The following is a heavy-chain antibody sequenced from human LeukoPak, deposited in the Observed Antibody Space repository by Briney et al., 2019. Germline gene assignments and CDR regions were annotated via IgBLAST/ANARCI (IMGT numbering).Heavy chain of an antibody. CDR3: ARDASYVWFDP. D-gene: IGHD3-16*01. CDR1: GFTFSSYW. Sequence: GGSLRLSCAASGFTFSSYWMSWVRQAPGKGLEWVANIKQDGSEKYYVDSVKGRFTISRDNAKNSLYLQMNSLGAEDTAVYYCARDASYVWFDPWGQGTLVTVSS. V-gene: IGHV3-7*01. CDR2: IKQDGSEK. J-gene: IGHJ5*02.